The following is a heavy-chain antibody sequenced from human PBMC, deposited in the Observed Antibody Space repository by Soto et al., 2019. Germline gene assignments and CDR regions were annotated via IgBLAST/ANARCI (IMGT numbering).Heavy chain of an antibody. J-gene: IGHJ6*02. CDR3: AKETSTSVDYYYFYGLDV. V-gene: IGHV3-30*18. CDR2: ISYDGNKE. Sequence: QVQLVESGGGVVQPGRSLRLSCSASGFIFGTYGMDWVRQAPGKGLEWVALISYDGNKEFYADSVKGRFTISRDDSRNTLYLHMNSLKPEDTAMYYCAKETSTSVDYYYFYGLDVWGPGTTVSV. CDR1: GFIFGTYG.